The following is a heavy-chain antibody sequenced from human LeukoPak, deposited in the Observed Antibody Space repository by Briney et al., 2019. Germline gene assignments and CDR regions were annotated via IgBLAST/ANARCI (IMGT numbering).Heavy chain of an antibody. CDR3: ARSVNGPYYFDY. J-gene: IGHJ4*02. D-gene: IGHD2-8*01. V-gene: IGHV3-74*01. CDR1: GFTFSNYW. Sequence: GGSLRLSCAASGFTFSNYWMHWVRQVPGKGLVWVSRLNSGGSRTSHADSVKGRFTISRDNAKNTLYLQMNSLTAEDTAVYYCARSVNGPYYFDYWGQGTLVTVSS. CDR2: LNSGGSRT.